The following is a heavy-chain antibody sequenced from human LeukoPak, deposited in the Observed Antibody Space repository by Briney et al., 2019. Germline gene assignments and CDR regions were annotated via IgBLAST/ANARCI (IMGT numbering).Heavy chain of an antibody. CDR2: IYYSGST. Sequence: SETLSLTCTVSGGSISSSLYYWGWIRQPPGKGLEWIGTIYYSGSTYYNPSLKGRVTISVDTSKNQFSLKVSSVTAADTAVYYCARGRILGWRYFDYWGQGTLVTVSS. V-gene: IGHV4-39*01. J-gene: IGHJ4*02. CDR3: ARGRILGWRYFDY. D-gene: IGHD3-3*01. CDR1: GGSISSSLYY.